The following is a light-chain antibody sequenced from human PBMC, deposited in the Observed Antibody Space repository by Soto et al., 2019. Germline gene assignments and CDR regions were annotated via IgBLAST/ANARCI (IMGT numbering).Light chain of an antibody. V-gene: IGKV3-15*01. Sequence: EIVITPSPATVPASPVERVNLSGRASQSVNSDLAWYQQTPGQAPRPLIYDASTRAAGVPARFSGSGSGTEFTLTISSLQSEDFALYYCQQYSQWPLYTFGQGTKVDIK. CDR3: QQYSQWPLYT. CDR1: QSVNSD. CDR2: DAS. J-gene: IGKJ2*01.